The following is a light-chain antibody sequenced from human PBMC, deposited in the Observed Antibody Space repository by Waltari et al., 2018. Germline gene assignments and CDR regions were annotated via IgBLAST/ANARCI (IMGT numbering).Light chain of an antibody. CDR1: QSLVHRDGTTY. Sequence: VVMTQSPLSLPVTPGKAVSISCGSSQSLVHRDGTTYLNWIHQMPGQAPRRLIYRVSNRASAVLDRVGVRGSGSDVSLILSRVDAEGVGVYVCMPGTPGLPPFGAGTKVEIK. CDR3: MPGTPGLPP. V-gene: IGKV2-30*02. CDR2: RVS. J-gene: IGKJ1*01.